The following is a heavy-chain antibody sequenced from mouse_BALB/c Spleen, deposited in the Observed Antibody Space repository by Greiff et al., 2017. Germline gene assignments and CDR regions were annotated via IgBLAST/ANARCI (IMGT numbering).Heavy chain of an antibody. CDR1: GFTFSSYT. Sequence: EVHLVESGGGLVKPGGSLKLSCAASGFTFSSYTMSWVRQTPEKRLEWVATISSGGSYTYYPDSVKGRFTISRDNAKNTLYLQMSSLKSEDTAMYYCTRARDYWYFDVWGAGTTVTVSS. V-gene: IGHV5-6-4*01. J-gene: IGHJ1*01. CDR3: TRARDYWYFDV. CDR2: ISSGGSYT.